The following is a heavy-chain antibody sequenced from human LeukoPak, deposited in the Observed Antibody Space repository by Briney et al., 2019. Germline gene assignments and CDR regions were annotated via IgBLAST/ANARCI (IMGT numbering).Heavy chain of an antibody. CDR2: FDPEDGET. CDR3: ATARNGMYYYGSGSYFDP. V-gene: IGHV1-24*01. J-gene: IGHJ5*02. D-gene: IGHD3-10*01. CDR1: GYTLTELS. Sequence: GASVKVSCKVSGYTLTELSMHWVRQAPGKGLEWMGGFDPEDGETIYAQKFQGRVTMTEDTSTDTAYMELSSLRSEDTAVYYCATARNGMYYYGSGSYFDPWGQGTLVTVSS.